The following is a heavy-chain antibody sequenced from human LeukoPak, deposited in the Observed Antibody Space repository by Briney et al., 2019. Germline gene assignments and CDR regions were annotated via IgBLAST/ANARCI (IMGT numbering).Heavy chain of an antibody. Sequence: GGSLRLSCAASGFTFSSYAMSWVRQAPGKGLEWVSAISGSGGSTYYADSVKGRFTISRDNSKNTLYLQMNSLKASDTAMYYCAIGRGGQQLGDYWGQGTLVTVSS. CDR2: ISGSGGST. D-gene: IGHD6-13*01. V-gene: IGHV3-23*01. CDR1: GFTFSSYA. CDR3: AIGRGGQQLGDY. J-gene: IGHJ4*02.